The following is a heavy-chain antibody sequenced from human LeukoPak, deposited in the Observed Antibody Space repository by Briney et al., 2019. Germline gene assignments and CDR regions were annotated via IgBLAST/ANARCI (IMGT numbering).Heavy chain of an antibody. CDR2: INPSGGSA. J-gene: IGHJ5*02. Sequence: GASVKVSCKASGYTFTSYYLHWVRQAPGQGLEWIGIINPSGGSASYAQKFQGRVTMTRDTSTSTAYLELSNLRSGDTAVYYCARATQSWFDPWGQGTLVTVSS. V-gene: IGHV1-46*01. CDR1: GYTFTSYY. CDR3: ARATQSWFDP.